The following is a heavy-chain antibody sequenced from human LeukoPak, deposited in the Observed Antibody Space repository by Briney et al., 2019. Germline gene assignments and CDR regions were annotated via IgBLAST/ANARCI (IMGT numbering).Heavy chain of an antibody. CDR1: GFNFGDTS. D-gene: IGHD2-15*01. Sequence: PGGSLRLSCTSSGFNFGDTSMSWDRQAPGKGLKWVGFITSKRYGGTTKYAASVEGRFTISRDDSKSIAYLQMNSLKTEDTAMYYCTRDDSPGYDWGQGTLVTVSS. V-gene: IGHV3-49*04. J-gene: IGHJ4*02. CDR3: TRDDSPGYD. CDR2: ITSKRYGGTT.